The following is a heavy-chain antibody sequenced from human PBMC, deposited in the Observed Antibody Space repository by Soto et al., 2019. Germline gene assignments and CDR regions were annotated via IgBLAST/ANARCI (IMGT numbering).Heavy chain of an antibody. J-gene: IGHJ4*02. CDR3: ARDRMGSGWFFDY. D-gene: IGHD6-19*01. CDR2: ISYDGSNK. V-gene: IGHV3-30-3*01. CDR1: GFTFSSYA. Sequence: PGGSLRLSCAASGFTFSSYAMHWVRQAPGKGLEWVAVISYDGSNKYYADSVKGRFTISRDNSKNTLYLQMNSLRAEDTAVYYCARDRMGSGWFFDYWGQGTLVTVSS.